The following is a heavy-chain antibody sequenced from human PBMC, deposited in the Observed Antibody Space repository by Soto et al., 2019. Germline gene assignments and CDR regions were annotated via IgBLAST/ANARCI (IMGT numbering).Heavy chain of an antibody. D-gene: IGHD3-10*01. CDR2: IDYSGST. Sequence: SETLSLTCIVSGGSVSSSDYYWGWIRQPPGKGLEWIGSIDYSGSTYYNPRLKSRVTISVDTSKNQFSLKLSSVTAADTAVYYCARAPRGNYGYPSYFDYWGQGTLVTVS. V-gene: IGHV4-39*01. J-gene: IGHJ4*02. CDR1: GGSVSSSDYY. CDR3: ARAPRGNYGYPSYFDY.